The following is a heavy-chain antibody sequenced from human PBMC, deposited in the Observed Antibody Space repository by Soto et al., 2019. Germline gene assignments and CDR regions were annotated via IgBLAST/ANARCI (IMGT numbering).Heavy chain of an antibody. CDR2: INHSGST. V-gene: IGHV4-34*01. CDR1: GGSFSGYY. D-gene: IGHD3-10*01. CDR3: ARGRGGSYYYYYMDV. Sequence: QVQLQQWGAGLLKPSETLSLTCGVYGGSFSGYYWSWIRQPPGKGLEWIGEINHSGSTNYNPSLKSRVPISVDMYKNPFSRKLGSVPAAATAVYYCARGRGGSYYYYYMDVWGKGTKVTVSS. J-gene: IGHJ6*03.